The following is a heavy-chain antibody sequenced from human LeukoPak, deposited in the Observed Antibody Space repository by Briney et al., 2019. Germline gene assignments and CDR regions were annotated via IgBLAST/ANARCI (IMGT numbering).Heavy chain of an antibody. D-gene: IGHD2-15*01. Sequence: SETLSLTCTVSGGSISNYYWNWIRQPPGKGLEWIGYIYYSGTTNYNPSLKSRVSMSVDTSKNQFSLKLSSVTAADTAVYYCASPGGYCSGGSCYLDYWGQGTLVTVSS. V-gene: IGHV4-59*08. CDR2: IYYSGTT. CDR1: GGSISNYY. J-gene: IGHJ4*02. CDR3: ASPGGYCSGGSCYLDY.